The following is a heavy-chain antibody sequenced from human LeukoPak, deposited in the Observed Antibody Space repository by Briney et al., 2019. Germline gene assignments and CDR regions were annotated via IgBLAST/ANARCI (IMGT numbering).Heavy chain of an antibody. CDR1: GFTFSTNA. J-gene: IGHJ4*02. CDR3: AKDPDGWELRH. Sequence: GGSLRLSCLTSGFTFSTNAMSWVRQAPGKGLEWISGISGSGASTYYADSVTGRFTISRDNSRNTLYLQMNSLRAEDTAVYYCAKDPDGWELRHWGQGTLVTVSS. D-gene: IGHD1-26*01. V-gene: IGHV3-23*01. CDR2: ISGSGAST.